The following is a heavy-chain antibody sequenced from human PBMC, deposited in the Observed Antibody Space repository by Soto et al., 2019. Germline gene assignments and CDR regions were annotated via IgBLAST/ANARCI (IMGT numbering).Heavy chain of an antibody. CDR2: LYTDGNA. V-gene: IGHV3-53*01. J-gene: IGHJ3*02. CDR1: GFTVSTNH. Sequence: GGSLRLSCSGSGFTVSTNHISWVRQAPGKGLEWVSNLYTDGNAYYAESVRGRFTISRDNFRNALYLQMNSLAAEDTAVYYCARDYDYGDAGVLDISGQRTMVPV. D-gene: IGHD4-17*01. CDR3: ARDYDYGDAGVLDI.